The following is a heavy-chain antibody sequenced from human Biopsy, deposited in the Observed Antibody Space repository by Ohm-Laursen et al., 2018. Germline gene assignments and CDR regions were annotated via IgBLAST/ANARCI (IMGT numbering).Heavy chain of an antibody. CDR1: GYTFTGYH. CDR2: INAKTGGT. CDR3: TRGDYYYDSLAFYYWFDP. V-gene: IGHV1-2*02. J-gene: IGHJ5*02. D-gene: IGHD3-22*01. Sequence: SVNASCTPSGYTFTGYHVHWVRQAPGQGLEWMGWINAKTGGTKYAQKFQGRVTMSRATSISTVYVDLISLRSDDTAVYYCTRGDYYYDSLAFYYWFDPWGQGTLVTVSS.